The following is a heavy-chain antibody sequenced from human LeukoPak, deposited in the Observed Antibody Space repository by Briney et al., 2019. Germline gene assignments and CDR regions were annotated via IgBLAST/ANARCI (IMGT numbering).Heavy chain of an antibody. CDR3: AREIRVVPAALPDY. J-gene: IGHJ4*02. CDR2: INPSGGST. Sequence: ASVKVSCMASGYTFTSYYMHWVRQAPGQGLEWMGIINPSGGSTSYAQTFQGRVTMTRDMSTSTVYMELSSLRSEDTAVYYCAREIRVVPAALPDYWGQGTLVTVSS. D-gene: IGHD2-2*02. CDR1: GYTFTSYY. V-gene: IGHV1-46*01.